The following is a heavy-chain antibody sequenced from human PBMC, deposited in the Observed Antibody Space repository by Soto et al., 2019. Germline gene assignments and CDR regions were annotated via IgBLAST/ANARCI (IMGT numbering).Heavy chain of an antibody. D-gene: IGHD5-12*01. V-gene: IGHV3-74*01. CDR3: AGGVATLLA. Sequence: EVQLVESGGGLVQPGGSLRLSCAASGFTFSTYWMHWVRQVPGKGLVWVSRINSDGSTTSYADSVKGRFTISRDNAKNTLFVQMNSLRAEGTAGYYWAGGVATLLAWGQGTLVTVSS. CDR2: INSDGSTT. J-gene: IGHJ5*02. CDR1: GFTFSTYW.